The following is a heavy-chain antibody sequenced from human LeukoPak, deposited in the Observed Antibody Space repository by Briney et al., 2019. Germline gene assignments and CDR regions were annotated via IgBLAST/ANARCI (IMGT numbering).Heavy chain of an antibody. D-gene: IGHD1-1*01. J-gene: IGHJ4*02. CDR2: VYYSGST. CDR1: GDSISSTSYY. Sequence: SETLSLTCTVSGDSISSTSYYWGWIRQPPGKGLEWIGSVYYSGSTYYNPSLKSRVTISLDTSKNQFSLNLNSVTAADTAVYYCARGGTVWNFDYWGQGTLVTVSS. V-gene: IGHV4-39*07. CDR3: ARGGTVWNFDY.